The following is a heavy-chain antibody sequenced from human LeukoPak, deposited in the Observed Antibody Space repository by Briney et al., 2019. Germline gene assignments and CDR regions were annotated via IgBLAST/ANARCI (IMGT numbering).Heavy chain of an antibody. V-gene: IGHV3-7*03. Sequence: GGSLRLSCAASGFTFSSYWMNWVRQAPGKGLEWVATIKQDGRDKYYVDSVKGRFTISRDDAKNSLYLQKNSLRVEDTAVYHCVRYFTAVAPTLRLDYWGQGTLVTVSS. CDR1: GFTFSSYW. D-gene: IGHD6-19*01. CDR3: VRYFTAVAPTLRLDY. CDR2: IKQDGRDK. J-gene: IGHJ4*02.